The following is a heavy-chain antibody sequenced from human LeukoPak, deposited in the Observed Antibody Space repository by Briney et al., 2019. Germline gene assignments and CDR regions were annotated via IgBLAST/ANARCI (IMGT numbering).Heavy chain of an antibody. J-gene: IGHJ4*02. CDR3: ARVRDGYYYDSSGYYWGFDY. V-gene: IGHV4-31*03. Sequence: PSETLSLTCTVSGGSISSGGYYWSWIRQHPGKGLEWIGYIYYSGSTYYNPSLKSRVTISVDTSKNQFSLKLSSVTAADTAVYYCARVRDGYYYDSSGYYWGFDYWGQGTLVTVSS. CDR2: IYYSGST. D-gene: IGHD3-22*01. CDR1: GGSISSGGYY.